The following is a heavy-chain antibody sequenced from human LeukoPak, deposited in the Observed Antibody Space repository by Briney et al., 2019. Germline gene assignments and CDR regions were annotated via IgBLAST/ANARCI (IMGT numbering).Heavy chain of an antibody. CDR1: GGTFSSYT. V-gene: IGHV1-69*06. Sequence: GSSVKVSCKASGGTFSSYTISWVRQAPGQGLEWMGGIIPIFGTADYAQKFQGRVTITADKSTSTAYMELSSLRSEDTAVYYCARVTGLRWLPNSKGYFDYWGQGTLVTVSS. CDR3: ARVTGLRWLPNSKGYFDY. D-gene: IGHD5-24*01. J-gene: IGHJ4*02. CDR2: IIPIFGTA.